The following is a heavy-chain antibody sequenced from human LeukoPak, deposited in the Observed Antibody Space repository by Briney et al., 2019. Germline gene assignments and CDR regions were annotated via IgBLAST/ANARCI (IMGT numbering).Heavy chain of an antibody. D-gene: IGHD3-22*01. J-gene: IGHJ4*02. V-gene: IGHV3-30*04. CDR1: GFTFSSYA. CDR2: ISYDGSNK. Sequence: PGGSLRLSCAASGFTFSSYAMHWDRQAPGNGLEWVAVISYDGSNKYYADSVKGRFTISRDNSKNTLYLQMNSLRAEDTAVYYCARDSGYYYDSSGYFSSHYFDYWGQGTLVTVSS. CDR3: ARDSGYYYDSSGYFSSHYFDY.